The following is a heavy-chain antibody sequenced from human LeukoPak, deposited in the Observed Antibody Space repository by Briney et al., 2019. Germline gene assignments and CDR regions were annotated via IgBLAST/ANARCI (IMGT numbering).Heavy chain of an antibody. J-gene: IGHJ4*02. CDR1: GFTFSSYS. Sequence: GGSPRLSCAASGFTFSSYSMNWVRRAPGKGLEWVSYISSSSSTIYYADSVKGRFTISRDNAKNSLYLQMNSLRAEDTAVYYCARESYPIDYWGQGTLVTVSS. CDR3: ARESYPIDY. V-gene: IGHV3-48*01. CDR2: ISSSSSTI. D-gene: IGHD5-18*01.